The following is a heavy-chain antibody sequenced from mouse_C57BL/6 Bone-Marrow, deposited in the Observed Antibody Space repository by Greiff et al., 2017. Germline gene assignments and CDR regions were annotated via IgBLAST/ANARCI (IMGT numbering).Heavy chain of an antibody. J-gene: IGHJ3*01. V-gene: IGHV5-16*01. CDR3: ARSASIYYGYGFAY. CDR2: INYDGSST. CDR1: GFTFSDYY. Sequence: EVKLMESEGGLVQPGSSMKLSCTASGFTFSDYYMAWVRQVPEKGLEWVANINYDGSSTYYLESLKSRFIISRDNAKNILYMQMSSLKSEDTATYYCARSASIYYGYGFAYWGQGTLVTVSA. D-gene: IGHD2-2*01.